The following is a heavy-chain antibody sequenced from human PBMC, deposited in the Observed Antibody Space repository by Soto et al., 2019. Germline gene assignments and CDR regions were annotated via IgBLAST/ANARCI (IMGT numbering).Heavy chain of an antibody. Sequence: ASVKVSCKASGYTFTGYYMHWVRQAPGQGLEWMGWINPNSGGTNYAQKFQGWVTMTRETSISTAYMELSRLRSDDTAVYYCAIFNLGYQLQSDAFDIWGQGTMVTVSS. CDR3: AIFNLGYQLQSDAFDI. J-gene: IGHJ3*02. D-gene: IGHD2-2*01. CDR2: INPNSGGT. CDR1: GYTFTGYY. V-gene: IGHV1-2*04.